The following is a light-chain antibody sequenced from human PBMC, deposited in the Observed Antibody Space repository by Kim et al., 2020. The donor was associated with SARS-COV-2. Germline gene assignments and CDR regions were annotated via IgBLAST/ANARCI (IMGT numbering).Light chain of an antibody. CDR1: KDISNS. CDR3: QQYYGTPRT. CDR2: GAS. Sequence: SESVRDGVTRTCRARKDISNSLAWYHQKPGKAPRLLVYGASRLESGVPSRFSGGGSGTDYSLTISSLHPEDIATYYCQQYYGTPRTFGQGTKV. J-gene: IGKJ1*01. V-gene: IGKV1-NL1*01.